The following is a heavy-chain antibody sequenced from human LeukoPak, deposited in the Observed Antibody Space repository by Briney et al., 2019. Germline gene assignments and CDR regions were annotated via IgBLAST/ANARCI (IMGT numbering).Heavy chain of an antibody. CDR2: ISSRGLTM. D-gene: IGHD2-15*01. J-gene: IGHJ4*02. V-gene: IGHV3-48*03. CDR1: GFTFSSSE. Sequence: PGGSLRLSCAASGFTFSSSEMNWVRQAPGKGLAWISYISSRGLTMFYADSVKGRFIISRDNAKNSLYLQMNTLRAEDTAVYYCSRDPRLVDYWGQGTLVAVSS. CDR3: SRDPRLVDY.